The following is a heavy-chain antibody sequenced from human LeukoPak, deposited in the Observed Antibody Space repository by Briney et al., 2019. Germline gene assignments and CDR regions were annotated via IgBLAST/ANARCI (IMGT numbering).Heavy chain of an antibody. CDR3: AKATITIFGVVIIPFDY. CDR2: ISGSGGNT. J-gene: IGHJ4*02. D-gene: IGHD3-3*01. V-gene: IGHV3-23*01. CDR1: GFNFSNYA. Sequence: PGGSLRLSCAASGFNFSNYAMSWVRQAPGKGLEWVSSISGSGGNTYYADSVRGRFTISRDNSNNTLYLQMNSLRAEDTAVYYCAKATITIFGVVIIPFDYWGQGTLVTVSS.